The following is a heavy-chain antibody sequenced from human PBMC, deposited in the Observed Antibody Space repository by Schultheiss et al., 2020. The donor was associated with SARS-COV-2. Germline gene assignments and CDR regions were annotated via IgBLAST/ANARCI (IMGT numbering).Heavy chain of an antibody. V-gene: IGHV1-46*01. Sequence: ASVKVSCKASGYTFTSYYMHWVRQAPGQGLEWMGIINPSGGSTSYAQKFQGRVTMTRDTSTSTVYMELSSLRSDDTAVYYCARDGEYLVVVPVNWFDPWGQGTLVTVSS. CDR2: INPSGGST. D-gene: IGHD2-2*01. CDR3: ARDGEYLVVVPVNWFDP. CDR1: GYTFTSYY. J-gene: IGHJ5*02.